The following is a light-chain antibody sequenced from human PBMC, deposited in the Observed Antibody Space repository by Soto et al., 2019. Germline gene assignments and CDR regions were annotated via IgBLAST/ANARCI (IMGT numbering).Light chain of an antibody. Sequence: EMVLTQSPGTLSLSPGERATLSCRASQSVSSSYLAWYQQKPGQAPRLLIYGASSRATGIPDRFSGSGSGTDFTLTISRLEPDDFAVYYCQQYGSSPLTFGQGTKVEIK. V-gene: IGKV3-20*01. J-gene: IGKJ1*01. CDR2: GAS. CDR1: QSVSSSY. CDR3: QQYGSSPLT.